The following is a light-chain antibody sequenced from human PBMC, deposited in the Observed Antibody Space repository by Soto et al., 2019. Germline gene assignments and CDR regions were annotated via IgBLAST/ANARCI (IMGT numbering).Light chain of an antibody. J-gene: IGKJ2*01. Sequence: EIVLTQSPGTLYLSPGERATLSCRASQSVSSSYLAWYQQKPGQAPRLLIYGASSRATGIPERFSGSGSGTDFTLTISRLEPEDFAVYYCHQYGSSPLYTFGQGTKLESK. CDR1: QSVSSSY. V-gene: IGKV3-20*01. CDR3: HQYGSSPLYT. CDR2: GAS.